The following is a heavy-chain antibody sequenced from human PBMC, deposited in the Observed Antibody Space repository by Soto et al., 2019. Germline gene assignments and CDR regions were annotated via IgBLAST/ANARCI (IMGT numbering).Heavy chain of an antibody. CDR1: GFAFGFYE. CDR2: ISTSGDTI. D-gene: IGHD4-17*01. J-gene: IGHJ6*02. V-gene: IGHV3-48*03. CDR3: ARDGYGDPYYYDGMDV. Sequence: VQLLESGGGLVQPGGSLRLSCAASGFAFGFYELSWVRQAPGKGLEWVSYISTSGDTIYYADSVKGRFTISRDNARNSLYLQMNSLRAEDTAVYYCARDGYGDPYYYDGMDVWGQGTTVTVSS.